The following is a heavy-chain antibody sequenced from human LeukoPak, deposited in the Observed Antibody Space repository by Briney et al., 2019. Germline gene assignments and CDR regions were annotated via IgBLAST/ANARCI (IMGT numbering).Heavy chain of an antibody. D-gene: IGHD2-2*01. CDR3: ARESRYCTSTSCSCYFDY. V-gene: IGHV4-39*07. Sequence: HPSETLSLTCTVSGGSISSSSFYWGWIRQPPGKGLEWIGSVYYSGSTYYNPSLKNRVTISVDTSKNQFSLKLSSVTAADTAVYYCARESRYCTSTSCSCYFDYWGQGTLVTVSS. CDR1: GGSISSSSFY. CDR2: VYYSGST. J-gene: IGHJ4*02.